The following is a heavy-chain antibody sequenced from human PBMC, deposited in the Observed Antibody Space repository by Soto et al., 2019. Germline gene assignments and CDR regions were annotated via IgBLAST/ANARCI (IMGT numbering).Heavy chain of an antibody. V-gene: IGHV3-48*01. CDR2: ISSSSSTI. CDR3: AKDGSSSCLDY. Sequence: PGGSLRLSCAASGFTFSTYSMNWVRQAPGKGLEWVSYISSSSSTIFYTDSVKGRFTVSRDNAKNSLYLQMNSLRAEDTAVYYCAKDGSSSCLDYWGQGTLVTVSS. J-gene: IGHJ4*02. D-gene: IGHD6-13*01. CDR1: GFTFSTYS.